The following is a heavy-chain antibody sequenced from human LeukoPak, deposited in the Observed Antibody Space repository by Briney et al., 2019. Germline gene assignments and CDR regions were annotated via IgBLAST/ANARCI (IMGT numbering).Heavy chain of an antibody. CDR2: ISYDGSNK. CDR1: GFTFSSYG. D-gene: IGHD6-13*01. CDR3: ARPAAAGDHHLDY. V-gene: IGHV3-30*03. J-gene: IGHJ4*02. Sequence: GGSLILSCAASGFTFSSYGMHWVRQAPGKGLEWVAVISYDGSNKYYADSVKGRFTISRDNSKNTLYLQMNSLRAEDTAVYYCARPAAAGDHHLDYWGQGTLVTVSS.